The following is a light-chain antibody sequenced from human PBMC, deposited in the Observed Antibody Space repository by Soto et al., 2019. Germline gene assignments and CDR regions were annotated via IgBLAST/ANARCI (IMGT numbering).Light chain of an antibody. J-gene: IGLJ3*02. Sequence: QSALTQPASVSGSPGQSITISCTGTSSDVGGYNYVSWYQQHPGKAPKLMIYDVSDRPSGISNRFSGSKSGNTASLTISGLQAEDEADYYCTSYSRSSTLVVGGGTKLTVL. CDR3: TSYSRSSTLV. V-gene: IGLV2-14*03. CDR1: SSDVGGYNY. CDR2: DVS.